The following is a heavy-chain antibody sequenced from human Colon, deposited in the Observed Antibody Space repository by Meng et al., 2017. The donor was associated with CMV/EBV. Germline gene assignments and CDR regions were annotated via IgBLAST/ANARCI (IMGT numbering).Heavy chain of an antibody. J-gene: IGHJ4*02. CDR3: AKALITTSWLPKPFDA. Sequence: GGSLRLSCVASGFNFNSYAMNWVRQAPGKGLEWVAQISHDGSATYYADSMKARVTISRDTSLNTVYLDINDLRADDTAVYFCAKALITTSWLPKPFDAWGQGTLVTVSS. CDR2: ISHDGSAT. CDR1: GFNFNSYA. V-gene: IGHV3-23*01. D-gene: IGHD2-2*01.